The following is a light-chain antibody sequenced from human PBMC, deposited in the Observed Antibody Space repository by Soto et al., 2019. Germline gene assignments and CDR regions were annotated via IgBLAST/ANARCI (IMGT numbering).Light chain of an antibody. Sequence: DIQLTQSPSFLSASVGDRVTITCRASQDFNNYLAWYQQKPGEAPKLLMYVASTLQSGVPSRFSGSGSGTEFTLTISSLQPEDFATYFCQKYNSPPRTFGQGTKVELK. CDR3: QKYNSPPRT. J-gene: IGKJ1*01. V-gene: IGKV1-9*01. CDR2: VAS. CDR1: QDFNNY.